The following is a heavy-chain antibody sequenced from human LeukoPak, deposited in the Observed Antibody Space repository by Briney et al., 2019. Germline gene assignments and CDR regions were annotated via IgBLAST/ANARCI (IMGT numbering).Heavy chain of an antibody. V-gene: IGHV3-21*01. CDR2: ISSSSSYI. CDR3: ASPVGSYVY. Sequence: PGGSLRLSCAASGFTFSDYYMDWVRQAPGKGLEWVSSISSSSSYIYYADSVKGRFTISRDNAKNLLYLQMNSLRAEDTAVYYCASPVGSYVYWGQGTLVTVSS. J-gene: IGHJ4*02. CDR1: GFTFSDYY. D-gene: IGHD3-16*01.